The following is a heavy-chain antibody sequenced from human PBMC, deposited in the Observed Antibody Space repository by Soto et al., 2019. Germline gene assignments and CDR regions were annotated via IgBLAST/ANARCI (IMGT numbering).Heavy chain of an antibody. Sequence: PGESLKISCKGSGYSFTSYWISWVRQMPGKGLEWMGRIDPSDSYTNYSPSFQGHVTISADKSISTAYLQWSSLKASDTAMYYCARHRGELRTHYYYYYYGMDVWGQGTTVTVSS. CDR1: GYSFTSYW. J-gene: IGHJ6*02. CDR3: ARHRGELRTHYYYYYYGMDV. CDR2: IDPSDSYT. D-gene: IGHD1-26*01. V-gene: IGHV5-10-1*01.